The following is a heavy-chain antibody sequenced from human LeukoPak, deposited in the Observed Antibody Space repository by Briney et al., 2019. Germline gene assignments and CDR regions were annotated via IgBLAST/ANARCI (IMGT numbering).Heavy chain of an antibody. V-gene: IGHV3-23*01. CDR3: AKDRVVGATPFDY. Sequence: PGGSLRLSCAASGFTLSSYAMSWVRQAPGKGLEWVSAISGSGGSAYYADSVKGRFTISRDNSKNTLYLQMNSLRAEDTAVYYCAKDRVVGATPFDYWGQGTLVTVSS. D-gene: IGHD1-26*01. CDR2: ISGSGGSA. J-gene: IGHJ4*02. CDR1: GFTLSSYA.